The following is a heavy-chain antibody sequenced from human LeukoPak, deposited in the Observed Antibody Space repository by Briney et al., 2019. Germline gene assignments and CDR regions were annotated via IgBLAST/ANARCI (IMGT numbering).Heavy chain of an antibody. V-gene: IGHV3-23*01. D-gene: IGHD5-18*01. J-gene: IGHJ3*02. CDR1: GFTFSSYA. CDR3: AKDPLLGYSYGLIDAFDI. CDR2: ISGSGGST. Sequence: PGGSLRLSCAASGFTFSSYAMSWVRQAPGKGLEWVSAISGSGGSTYYADSVKGRFTISRDNSKNTLYLQMNSLRAEDTAVYYCAKDPLLGYSYGLIDAFDIWGQGTMVTVSS.